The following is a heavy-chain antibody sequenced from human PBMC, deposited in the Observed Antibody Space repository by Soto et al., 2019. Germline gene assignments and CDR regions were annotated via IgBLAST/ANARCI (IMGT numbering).Heavy chain of an antibody. J-gene: IGHJ6*02. CDR1: GYTFTSYD. CDR2: MNPNSGNT. V-gene: IGHV1-8*01. CDR3: ARGMNRGDHYYYYGMDV. Sequence: QVQLVQSGAEVKKPGASVKVSCKASGYTFTSYDINWVRQATGQGLEGMGWMNPNSGNTGYAQRFQGRVTMTRNTSISTAYMELRSLASEDTAGYYCARGMNRGDHYYYYGMDVWGQGTTVSVSS. D-gene: IGHD3-16*01.